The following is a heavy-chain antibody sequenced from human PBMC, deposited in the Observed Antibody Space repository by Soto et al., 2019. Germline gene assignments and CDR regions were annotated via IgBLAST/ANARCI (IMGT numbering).Heavy chain of an antibody. CDR1: GFTFSSYG. Sequence: QVQLVESGGGVVQPGRSLRLSCAASGFTFSSYGMHWVRQAPGKGLEWVAVISYDGSNKYYADSVKGRFTISRDNSKNTLYLQMSSLRAEDTAVYYCAKPPLSYSSSWPYYYYGMDVWGQGTTVTVSS. V-gene: IGHV3-30*18. CDR2: ISYDGSNK. CDR3: AKPPLSYSSSWPYYYYGMDV. D-gene: IGHD6-13*01. J-gene: IGHJ6*02.